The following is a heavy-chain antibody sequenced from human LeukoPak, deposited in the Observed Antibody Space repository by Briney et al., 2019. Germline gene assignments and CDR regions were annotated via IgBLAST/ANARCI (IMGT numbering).Heavy chain of an antibody. J-gene: IGHJ4*02. CDR3: AREHSGWYEYYFDY. CDR1: GFTFSSYA. CDR2: ISYDGSNK. Sequence: PGGSLRLSCAASGFTFSSYAMQWVRQAPGKGVEWVAVISYDGSNKYYADSVKGRFTISRDNSKNTLYLQMNSLRAEDTAVYYCAREHSGWYEYYFDYWGQGTLGTVS. D-gene: IGHD6-19*01. V-gene: IGHV3-30-3*01.